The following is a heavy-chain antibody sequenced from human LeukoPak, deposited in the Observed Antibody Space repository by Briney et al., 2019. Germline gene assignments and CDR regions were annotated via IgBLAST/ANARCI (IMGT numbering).Heavy chain of an antibody. CDR2: INHSGST. J-gene: IGHJ4*02. CDR3: ARVPYNWNYGAYFDY. D-gene: IGHD1-7*01. V-gene: IGHV4-34*01. Sequence: SETLSLTCAVYGGSFSGYYWSRIRQPPGKGLEWIGEINHSGSTNYNPSLKSRVTISVDTSKNQFSLKLSSVTAADTAVYYCARVPYNWNYGAYFDYWGQGTLVTVSS. CDR1: GGSFSGYY.